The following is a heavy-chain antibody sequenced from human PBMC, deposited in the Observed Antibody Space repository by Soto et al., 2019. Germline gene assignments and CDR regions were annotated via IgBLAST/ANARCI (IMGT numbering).Heavy chain of an antibody. D-gene: IGHD2-2*01. CDR3: ARDSLRYCSSTSCSRGWFDP. V-gene: IGHV4-38-2*02. J-gene: IGHJ5*02. Sequence: KPSETLSLTCAVSGYSISSGYYWGWIRQPPGKGLEWIGSIYHSGSTYYDPSLKSRVTISVDTSKNQFSLKLSSVTAADTAVYYCARDSLRYCSSTSCSRGWFDPWGQGTLVTVSS. CDR1: GYSISSGYY. CDR2: IYHSGST.